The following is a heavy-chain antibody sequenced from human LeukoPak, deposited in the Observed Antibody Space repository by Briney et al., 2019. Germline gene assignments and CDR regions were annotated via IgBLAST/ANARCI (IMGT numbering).Heavy chain of an antibody. Sequence: GGSLRLSCAASGFTFSSYSMNWVRQAPGKGLEWVSSISSSSSYIYYADSVKGRFTISRDNAKNSLYLQMNSLRTEDTAVYYCARGTIVVVVAGPDYWGQGTLVTVSS. J-gene: IGHJ4*02. CDR1: GFTFSSYS. CDR3: ARGTIVVVVAGPDY. CDR2: ISSSSSYI. D-gene: IGHD2-15*01. V-gene: IGHV3-21*01.